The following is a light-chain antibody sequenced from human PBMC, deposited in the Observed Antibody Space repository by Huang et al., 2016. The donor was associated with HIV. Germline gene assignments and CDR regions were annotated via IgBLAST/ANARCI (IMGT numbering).Light chain of an antibody. V-gene: IGKV3-11*01. CDR3: QQRSSWLT. CDR2: DAS. J-gene: IGKJ4*01. Sequence: EIVLTQSPATLSLSPGERATLSCRASQSVSSYLAWYQQKPGQAPTLLIYDASHRATGIPARFIGSGSGTDFTLTISSLEPEDFAVYYCQQRSSWLTFGGGTKVEIK. CDR1: QSVSSY.